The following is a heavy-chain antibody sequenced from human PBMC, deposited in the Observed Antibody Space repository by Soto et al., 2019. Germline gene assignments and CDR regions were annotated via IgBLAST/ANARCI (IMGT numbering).Heavy chain of an antibody. V-gene: IGHV4-30-4*01. CDR2: IYYSGST. Sequence: SETLSLTCTVSGGSISSGDYYWSWIRQPPGKGLEWIGYIYYSGSTYYNPSLKSRVTISVDTYKNQFSLKLSSVTAADTAVYYCAAVSSSWPGVRYYGMDVWGQGTTVTVSS. J-gene: IGHJ6*02. D-gene: IGHD6-13*01. CDR1: GGSISSGDYY. CDR3: AAVSSSWPGVRYYGMDV.